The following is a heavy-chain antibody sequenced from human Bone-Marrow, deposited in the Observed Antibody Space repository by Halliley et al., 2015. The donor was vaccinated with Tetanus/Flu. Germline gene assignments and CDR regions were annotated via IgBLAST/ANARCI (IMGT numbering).Heavy chain of an antibody. J-gene: IGHJ6*02. CDR1: GGSISGYY. D-gene: IGHD2-15*01. CDR2: ITYSGGT. CDR3: ARESPEVVASGTDGLDV. Sequence: TLSLTCTVSGGSISGYYWTWIRQSPGKGLEWIGYITYSGGTNYNPSLKSRLTISVDTSNNQFSLKLRSVTAADTAVYYCARESPEVVASGTDGLDVWGQGTTVIVSS. V-gene: IGHV4-59*01.